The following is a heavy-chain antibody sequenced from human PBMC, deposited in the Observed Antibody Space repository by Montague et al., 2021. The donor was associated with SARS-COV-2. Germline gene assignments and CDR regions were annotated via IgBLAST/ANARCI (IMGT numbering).Heavy chain of an antibody. CDR3: ARIRDYDILTGSYYGFDY. CDR2: XDWDDDK. V-gene: IGHV2-70*01. Sequence: PGLVKPTQTLTLTCTFSGFSLSTSGTCVSWIRQPPGKALEWLALXDWDDDKYYSTSLKTRLTISKDTSKNQVVLTMTNMDPVDTATYYCARIRDYDILTGSYYGFDYWGQGTLVTVSS. D-gene: IGHD3-9*01. J-gene: IGHJ4*02. CDR1: GFSLSTSGTC.